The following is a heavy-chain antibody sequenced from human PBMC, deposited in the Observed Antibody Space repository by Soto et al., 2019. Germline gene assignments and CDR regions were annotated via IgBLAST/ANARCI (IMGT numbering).Heavy chain of an antibody. CDR3: ARGNTVTEFDY. Sequence: SETLSLTCAVYGGSFSGYYWSWIRQPPGKGLEWIGEINHSGSTNYNPSLKSRVTISVDTSKNQLSLKLSSVTAADTAVYYCARGNTVTEFDYWGQGTLVTVSS. CDR2: INHSGST. CDR1: GGSFSGYY. D-gene: IGHD4-4*01. J-gene: IGHJ4*02. V-gene: IGHV4-34*01.